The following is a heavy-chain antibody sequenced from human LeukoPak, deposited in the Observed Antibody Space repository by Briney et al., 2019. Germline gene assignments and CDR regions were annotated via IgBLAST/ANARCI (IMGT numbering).Heavy chain of an antibody. J-gene: IGHJ4*02. V-gene: IGHV1-2*02. D-gene: IGHD1-1*01. CDR2: INPDSGGT. CDR1: GYTFTGYY. CDR3: AKDQTVVGTLDY. Sequence: ASVKVSCKASGYTFTGYYMHWVRQAPGQGLEWMGWINPDSGGTNSAQKFQGRVTMTRDTSISVAYLELSSLKSDDTAVYYCAKDQTVVGTLDYWGQGTLVTVSS.